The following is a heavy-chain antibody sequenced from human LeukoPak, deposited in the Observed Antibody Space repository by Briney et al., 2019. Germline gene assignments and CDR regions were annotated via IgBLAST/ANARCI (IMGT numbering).Heavy chain of an antibody. CDR2: IWYDGSNK. V-gene: IGHV3-33*06. D-gene: IGHD5-18*01. Sequence: PGGSLRLSCIASGFTFSNYVMHWVRQAPGKGLEWVAVIWYDGSNKYYADSVKGRFTISRDNSKNTLYLQMNSLRAEDTAVYYCAKARGGDTAMVIDYWGQGTLVTVSS. CDR1: GFTFSNYV. CDR3: AKARGGDTAMVIDY. J-gene: IGHJ4*02.